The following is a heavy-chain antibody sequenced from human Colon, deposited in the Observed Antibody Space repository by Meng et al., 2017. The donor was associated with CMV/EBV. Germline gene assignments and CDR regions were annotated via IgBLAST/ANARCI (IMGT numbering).Heavy chain of an antibody. CDR2: VNPNSGDT. D-gene: IGHD2-21*01. V-gene: IGHV1-2*02. CDR3: ARDGVLCGDTSCRGFYS. CDR1: GGTFSSYT. J-gene: IGHJ5*02. Sequence: ASVKVSCKASGGTFSSYTISWVRQAPGQGLEWMGWVNPNSGDTDYAQNFQGRVTMTRDPSISTAYMELSGLRSDDTAVYYCARDGVLCGDTSCRGFYSWGQGTLVTVSS.